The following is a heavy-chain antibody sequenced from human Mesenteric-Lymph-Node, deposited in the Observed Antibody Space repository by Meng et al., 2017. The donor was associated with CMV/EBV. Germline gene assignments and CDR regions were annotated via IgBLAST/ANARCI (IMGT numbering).Heavy chain of an antibody. CDR1: GGSISSSSYY. CDR3: ARWETTYITSFDS. CDR2: IDHSGRT. Sequence: SETLSLTCTVSGGSISSSSYYWGWIRQPPGKGLEWIGEIDHSGRTKYSPSLKSRVSISVDMSKNQFSLKLSSVTAADTAVYYCARWETTYITSFDSWGQGTLVTVSS. J-gene: IGHJ4*02. D-gene: IGHD1-26*01. V-gene: IGHV4-39*07.